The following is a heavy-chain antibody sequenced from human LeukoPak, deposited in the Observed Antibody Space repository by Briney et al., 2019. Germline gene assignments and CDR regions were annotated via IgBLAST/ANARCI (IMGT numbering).Heavy chain of an antibody. D-gene: IGHD2-2*02. CDR3: ASKEPYCSSTSCYRWRGYFDY. V-gene: IGHV3-23*01. J-gene: IGHJ4*02. CDR1: GFTFSSYA. CDR2: ISGSGGST. Sequence: GGSLRLSCAASGFTFSSYAMSWVRQAPGKGLEWVSAISGSGGSTYYADSMKGRFTISRDNSKNTLYLQMNSLRAEDTAVYYCASKEPYCSSTSCYRWRGYFDYWGQGTLVTVSS.